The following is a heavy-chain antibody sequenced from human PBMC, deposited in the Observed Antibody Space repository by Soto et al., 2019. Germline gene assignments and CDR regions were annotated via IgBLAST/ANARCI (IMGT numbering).Heavy chain of an antibody. Sequence: GASVKVSCKASGYTFTGYYMHWVRQAPGQGLEWMGWISAYNGNTNYAQKLQGRVTMTTDTSTSTAYMELRSLRSDDTAVYYCARDPGIAVAGNYYYYGMDVWGQGTTVTVSS. J-gene: IGHJ6*02. CDR1: GYTFTGYY. CDR3: ARDPGIAVAGNYYYYGMDV. D-gene: IGHD6-19*01. V-gene: IGHV1-18*04. CDR2: ISAYNGNT.